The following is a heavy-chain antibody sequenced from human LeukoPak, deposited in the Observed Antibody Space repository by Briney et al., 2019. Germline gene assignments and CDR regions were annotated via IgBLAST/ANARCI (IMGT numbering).Heavy chain of an antibody. D-gene: IGHD3-10*01. J-gene: IGHJ4*02. CDR3: ARPQTYYYGSGSYYDY. V-gene: IGHV3-23*01. Sequence: GGSLRLSCAASGFTFSSYAMSWVRQAPGKGLEWVSAISGSGGSTYYADSVKGRFTISRDNSKNTLYLHMNSLRAEDTAIYYCARPQTYYYGSGSYYDYWGQGTLVTVSS. CDR1: GFTFSSYA. CDR2: ISGSGGST.